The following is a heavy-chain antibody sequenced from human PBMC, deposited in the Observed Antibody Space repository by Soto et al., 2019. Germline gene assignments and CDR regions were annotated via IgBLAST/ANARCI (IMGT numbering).Heavy chain of an antibody. V-gene: IGHV3-33*01. CDR3: ARGVVITSHGMDV. Sequence: QVQLVESGGGVVQPGRSLRLSCAASGFTFSSYGMHWVRQAPGKGLEWVAVIWYDGSNKYYADSVKGRFTISRDNSKNTLYLQMNSLRAEDTAVYYCARGVVITSHGMDVWGQGTTVTVSS. CDR2: IWYDGSNK. J-gene: IGHJ6*02. CDR1: GFTFSSYG. D-gene: IGHD3-3*01.